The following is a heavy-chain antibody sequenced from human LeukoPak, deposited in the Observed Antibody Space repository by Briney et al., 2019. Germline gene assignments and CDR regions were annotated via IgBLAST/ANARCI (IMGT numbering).Heavy chain of an antibody. D-gene: IGHD3-22*01. V-gene: IGHV1-2*02. Sequence: GASVKVSCKASGYTFTGYYMHWVRQAPGQGFEWMGWINPNSGGTNYAQKFQGRVTMTRDTSISTAYMELSRLRSDDTAVYYCARDYIQNYYDSSGYYSDFGFDYWGQGTLVTVSS. J-gene: IGHJ4*02. CDR3: ARDYIQNYYDSSGYYSDFGFDY. CDR2: INPNSGGT. CDR1: GYTFTGYY.